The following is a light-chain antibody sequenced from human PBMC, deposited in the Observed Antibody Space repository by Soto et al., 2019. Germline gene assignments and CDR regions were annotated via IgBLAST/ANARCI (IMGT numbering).Light chain of an antibody. CDR2: GAS. J-gene: IGKJ1*01. V-gene: IGKV3-15*01. Sequence: EIVMTQSPATLSVAPGERATLSCRASQTIGTNLAWYQQKPGQPPRLLFFGASTWATGVPARFSGSGSGTEFTLTISRLQSEDFAVYYCQQLDNWPQVWPFGQGTKVEVK. CDR3: QQLDNWPQVWP. CDR1: QTIGTN.